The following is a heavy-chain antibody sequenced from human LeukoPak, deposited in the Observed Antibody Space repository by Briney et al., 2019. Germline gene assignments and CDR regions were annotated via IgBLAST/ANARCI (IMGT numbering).Heavy chain of an antibody. CDR1: GGPISSGGYS. D-gene: IGHD7-27*01. CDR2: IYHSGST. J-gene: IGHJ3*02. CDR3: ARGGTGDDAFDI. V-gene: IGHV4-30-2*01. Sequence: SETLSLTCAVSGGPISSGGYSWSWIRQPPGKGLEWIGYIYHSGSTYYNPSLKSRVTISVDRSKNQFSLKLSSVTAADTAVYYCARGGTGDDAFDIWGQGTMVTVSS.